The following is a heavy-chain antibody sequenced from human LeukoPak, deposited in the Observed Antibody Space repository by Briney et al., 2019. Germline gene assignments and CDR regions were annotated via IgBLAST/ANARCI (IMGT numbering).Heavy chain of an antibody. V-gene: IGHV3-30*02. CDR1: GFTFSSYG. CDR2: IWYDGSNK. D-gene: IGHD2-15*01. J-gene: IGHJ4*02. Sequence: QAGGSLRLSCAASGFTFSSYGMHWVPQAPRKGAERVAVIWYDGSNKYYADSVKGRFTISRDNSKDTLYLQMNSLRAEDTAAYYCAGPAGGSASPYYFDYWGQGTLVTVSS. CDR3: AGPAGGSASPYYFDY.